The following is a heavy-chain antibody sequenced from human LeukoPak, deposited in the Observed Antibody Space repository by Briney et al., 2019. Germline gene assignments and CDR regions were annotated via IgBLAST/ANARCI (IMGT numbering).Heavy chain of an antibody. Sequence: GGSLRLSCAASGFTFSSYGMHWVRQAPGKGLEWVAFIRFDGNNKYYADSVKGRFTISRDNSRNTLFLQMTSLRAEDTAVYYCAKDQGLWLNYYYCMDAWGKGTTVTISS. CDR3: AKDQGLWLNYYYCMDA. CDR1: GFTFSSYG. J-gene: IGHJ6*03. CDR2: IRFDGNNK. V-gene: IGHV3-30*02. D-gene: IGHD5-18*01.